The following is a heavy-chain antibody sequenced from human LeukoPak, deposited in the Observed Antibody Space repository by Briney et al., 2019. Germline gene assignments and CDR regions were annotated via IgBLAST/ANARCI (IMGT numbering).Heavy chain of an antibody. CDR3: ARVGVGAKDY. Sequence: PSETLSLTCAVSGYSISSGYYWGWIRQPPGKGLEWIGEINHSGSTNYNPSLKSRVTISVDTSKNQFSLKLSSVTAADTAVYYCARVGVGAKDYWGQGTLVTVSS. CDR2: INHSGST. CDR1: GYSISSGYY. D-gene: IGHD1-26*01. V-gene: IGHV4-38-2*01. J-gene: IGHJ4*02.